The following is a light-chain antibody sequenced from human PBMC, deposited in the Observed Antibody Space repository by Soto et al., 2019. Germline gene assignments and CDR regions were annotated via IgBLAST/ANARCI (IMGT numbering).Light chain of an antibody. Sequence: QSALTQPASVSGSPGQSITITCTGTSSDVGGFNYVSWYQQNPGRAPKLMIYNVSSRPSGVSDRFSGSKSGNTASLTISGVQAEDEADYYCSSYSTSSTLPYVFGTGTKVTVL. J-gene: IGLJ1*01. CDR3: SSYSTSSTLPYV. V-gene: IGLV2-14*01. CDR1: SSDVGGFNY. CDR2: NVS.